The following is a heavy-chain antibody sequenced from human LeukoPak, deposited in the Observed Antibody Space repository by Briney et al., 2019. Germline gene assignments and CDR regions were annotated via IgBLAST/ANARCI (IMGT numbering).Heavy chain of an antibody. Sequence: QPGGSLRLSCSASGFTFSDYAMHWVRQAPGRGLQFVSSISSSGDYTSYSDSVKGRFTISRYNSNNTLHLQMSSLRPEDTAVYFCVKRGRTSDYAYDYWGQGSLVTVSS. CDR2: ISSSGDYT. CDR3: VKRGRTSDYAYDY. CDR1: GFTFSDYA. D-gene: IGHD4-17*01. J-gene: IGHJ4*02. V-gene: IGHV3-64D*06.